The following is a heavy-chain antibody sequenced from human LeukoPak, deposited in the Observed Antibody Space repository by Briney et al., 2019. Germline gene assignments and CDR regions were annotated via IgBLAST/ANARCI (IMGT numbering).Heavy chain of an antibody. D-gene: IGHD5-12*01. CDR3: ARAGGSGYDYGVFYYYYGMDV. CDR1: GYTFTSYG. V-gene: IGHV1-18*01. CDR2: ISAYNGNT. Sequence: RASVKVSCKASGYTFTSYGISWVRQAPGQGLEWMGWISAYNGNTNYAQKLQGRVTMTTNTSTSTAYMELRSLRSDDTAVYYCARAGGSGYDYGVFYYYYGMDVWGQGTTVTVSS. J-gene: IGHJ6*02.